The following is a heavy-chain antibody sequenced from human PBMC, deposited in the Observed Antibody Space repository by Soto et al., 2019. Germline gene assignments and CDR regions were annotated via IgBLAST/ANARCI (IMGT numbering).Heavy chain of an antibody. D-gene: IGHD1-26*01. V-gene: IGHV3-7*01. CDR2: IDQDGSEK. Sequence: EVPLVESGGDLAQPGGSLRLSCAASGFPFSNYWMTWVRQDPGKGLEWVANIDQDGSEKNYLDSVKGRFTVSRDNAKNALYLQMNNLRAEDTAVYYCATHRLNQLPGRFDYWGQGALVIVSS. CDR3: ATHRLNQLPGRFDY. CDR1: GFPFSNYW. J-gene: IGHJ4*02.